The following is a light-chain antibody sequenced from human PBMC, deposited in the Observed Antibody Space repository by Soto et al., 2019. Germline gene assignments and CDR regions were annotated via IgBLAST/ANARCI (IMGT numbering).Light chain of an antibody. CDR3: QQRSNWPLT. J-gene: IGKJ4*01. V-gene: IGKV3-11*01. CDR1: QSVSSY. CDR2: DAS. Sequence: ENVLTQSPATLSLSPGERATLSCRASQSVSSYLAWYQQQPGQAPRLLIYDASNRATGIPARFSGSGSGTDFTLTISSLEPEDFAVYYCQQRSNWPLTFGGGTKVEIK.